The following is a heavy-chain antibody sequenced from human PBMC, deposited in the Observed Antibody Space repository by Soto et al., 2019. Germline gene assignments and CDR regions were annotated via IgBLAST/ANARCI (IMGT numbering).Heavy chain of an antibody. V-gene: IGHV4-30-4*01. CDR2: IYYSGST. J-gene: IGHJ3*02. CDR1: GGSISSDDYY. D-gene: IGHD3-16*02. Sequence: QVQLQESGPGLVKPSQTLSLTCTVSGGSISSDDYYWSWIRQPPGKGLECIGYIYYSGSTYYNPSLKSRVTISVDTSKNQLSLKLRSVTAADTAVYYCARFIRRPAFDIWGQGTMVTVSS. CDR3: ARFIRRPAFDI.